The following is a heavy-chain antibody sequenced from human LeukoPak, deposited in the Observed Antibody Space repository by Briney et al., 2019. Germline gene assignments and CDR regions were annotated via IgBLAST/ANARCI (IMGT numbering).Heavy chain of an antibody. Sequence: GGSLRLSCAASGFTFSSYAMSWVRQAPGKGLEWVSGISGSGGTTHYADSVKGRFTISRDSSKNTLYLQMNSLRAEDTAVYYCVKDRFSMVRGVEYWGQGTQVTVSS. CDR3: VKDRFSMVRGVEY. CDR2: ISGSGGTT. J-gene: IGHJ4*02. D-gene: IGHD3-10*01. V-gene: IGHV3-23*01. CDR1: GFTFSSYA.